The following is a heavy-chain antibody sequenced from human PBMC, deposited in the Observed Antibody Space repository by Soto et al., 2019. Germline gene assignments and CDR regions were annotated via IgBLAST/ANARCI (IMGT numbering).Heavy chain of an antibody. J-gene: IGHJ4*02. Sequence: SGGSLRLSCAASGFTFSSYAMSWVRQAPGKGLEWVSAISGSGGSTYYADSVKGRFTISRDNSKNTLYLQMNSLRAEDTAVYYCAKVRGSTAMARPFDYWGQGTLVTVSS. V-gene: IGHV3-23*01. CDR2: ISGSGGST. CDR1: GFTFSSYA. CDR3: AKVRGSTAMARPFDY. D-gene: IGHD5-18*01.